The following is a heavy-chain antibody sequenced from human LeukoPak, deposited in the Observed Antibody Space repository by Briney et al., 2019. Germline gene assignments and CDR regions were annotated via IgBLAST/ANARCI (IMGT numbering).Heavy chain of an antibody. Sequence: GGSLRLSCAASGFTFSSYGMHWVRQPPGKGLVWVSRINSDGRDRGYVDSVKGRFTISRDNAKNTVYLQMNSLRAEDTAVYYCATLGFNWNLGYWGQGTLVTVSS. J-gene: IGHJ4*02. CDR2: INSDGRDR. V-gene: IGHV3-74*01. CDR3: ATLGFNWNLGY. CDR1: GFTFSSYG. D-gene: IGHD1-20*01.